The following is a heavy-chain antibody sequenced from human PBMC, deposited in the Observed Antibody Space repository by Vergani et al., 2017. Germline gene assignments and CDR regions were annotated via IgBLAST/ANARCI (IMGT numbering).Heavy chain of an antibody. CDR1: GFTFSSYS. Sequence: EVQLVESGGGLVKPGGSLRLSCAASGFTFSSYSMNWVRQAPGKGLEWVSSISSSSSYIYYADSVKGRFTISRDNSKNTLYLQMNSLRAEDTAVYYCARGSITMIVVVNLALGYWGQGTLVTVSS. D-gene: IGHD3-22*01. V-gene: IGHV3-21*01. CDR3: ARGSITMIVVVNLALGY. J-gene: IGHJ4*02. CDR2: ISSSSSYI.